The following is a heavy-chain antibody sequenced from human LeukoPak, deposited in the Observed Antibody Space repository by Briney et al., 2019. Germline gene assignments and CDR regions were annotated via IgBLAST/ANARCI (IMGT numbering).Heavy chain of an antibody. D-gene: IGHD2-2*01. CDR1: GFTFSNYG. Sequence: NPGRSLRLSCAASGFTFSNYGMHWVRQAPGKGLEWVAVISYDGSNKYYADSVKGRFTISRDNSKNTLYLQMNSLRAEDTAVYYCATYSSRNAREFQSWGQGTLVTVSS. V-gene: IGHV3-30*03. J-gene: IGHJ1*01. CDR3: ATYSSRNAREFQS. CDR2: ISYDGSNK.